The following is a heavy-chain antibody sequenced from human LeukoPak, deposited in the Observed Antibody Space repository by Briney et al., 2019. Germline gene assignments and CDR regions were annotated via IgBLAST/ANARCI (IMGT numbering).Heavy chain of an antibody. Sequence: GGSLRLSCAASGFTFRTYSMHWVRQAPGKGLEWVAVMSYDGSNIYYADSVKGRFTISRDNSKNTLYLQMSSLRAEDTAIYYCTRVYSSGWSLPFEYWGQGTLVTVSS. CDR2: MSYDGSNI. V-gene: IGHV3-30-3*01. J-gene: IGHJ4*02. CDR1: GFTFRTYS. D-gene: IGHD6-19*01. CDR3: TRVYSSGWSLPFEY.